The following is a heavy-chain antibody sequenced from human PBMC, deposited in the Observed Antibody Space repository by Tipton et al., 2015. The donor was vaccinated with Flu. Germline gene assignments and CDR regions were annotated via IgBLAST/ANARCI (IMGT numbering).Heavy chain of an antibody. CDR2: VSRTGNT. CDR1: GFTFSTYGF. Sequence: QVQLVQSGGGVVQPGRSLRLSCAPSGFTFSTYGFHWVRQAPGKGLEWIGTVSRTGNTIYNPSLKSRVTLSIDTSKNQFSLKMKSVTATDMAVYYCARRDYSNYVSEPKNWFDLWGQGILVTVSS. J-gene: IGHJ5*02. CDR3: ARRDYSNYVSEPKNWFDL. D-gene: IGHD4-11*01. V-gene: IGHV4-38-2*01.